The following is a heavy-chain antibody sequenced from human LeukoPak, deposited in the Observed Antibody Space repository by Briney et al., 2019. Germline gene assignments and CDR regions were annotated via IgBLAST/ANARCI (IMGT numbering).Heavy chain of an antibody. V-gene: IGHV1-24*01. J-gene: IGHJ3*02. CDR3: ATLPEYCSSTSCHRTFGI. D-gene: IGHD2-2*01. Sequence: CXVXXXXLTEXXXXWVXXXPXXGXEXMGXFXXEDGETIYAQKFQGRVTMTEDTSTDTAYMELSSLRSEDTAVYYCATLPEYCSSTSCHRTFGIWGQGTMVTVSS. CDR2: FXXEDGET. CDR1: XXXLTEXX.